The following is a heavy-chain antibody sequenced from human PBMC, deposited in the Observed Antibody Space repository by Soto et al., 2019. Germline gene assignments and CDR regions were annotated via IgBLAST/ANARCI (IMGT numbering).Heavy chain of an antibody. CDR1: GYTFTSYD. CDR3: ARDPHEFWTSYWFDP. CDR2: ISAYDGKT. D-gene: IGHD3-3*01. Sequence: ASVKVSCKASGYTFTSYDINWVRQATGQGLELMGWISAYDGKTTYAEKFQGRVTLTTDTSTSTDYMELRSLRSDGTAIYYCARDPHEFWTSYWFDPWGQGTPVTVSS. V-gene: IGHV1-18*01. J-gene: IGHJ5*02.